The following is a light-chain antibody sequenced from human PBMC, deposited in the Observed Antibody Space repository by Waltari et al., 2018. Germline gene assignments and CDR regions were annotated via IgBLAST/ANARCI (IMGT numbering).Light chain of an antibody. J-gene: IGLJ1*01. Sequence: QSALTQPASVSGSPGQSIAISCTGTSSDVGAYNYVSWYQQHPGKAPKVLIYDVSKRPSGISSRFSGSKSDNAASLTISGLQAEDEADYFCDSCAGYTTFYVFGSGTKVTVL. CDR1: SSDVGAYNY. CDR3: DSCAGYTTFYV. V-gene: IGLV2-23*02. CDR2: DVS.